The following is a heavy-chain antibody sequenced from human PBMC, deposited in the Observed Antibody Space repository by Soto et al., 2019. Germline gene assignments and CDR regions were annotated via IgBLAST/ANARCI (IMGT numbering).Heavy chain of an antibody. CDR3: AKGEGH. CDR1: GFTFSSYG. V-gene: IGHV3-30*18. J-gene: IGHJ4*02. Sequence: PGGSLRLSCAASGFTFSSYGMHWVRQAPGKGLEWVAVISYDGSNKYYADSVKGRFTISRDNSKNTLYLQMNSLRAEDTAVYYCAKGEGHWSQGTLVTVYS. CDR2: ISYDGSNK.